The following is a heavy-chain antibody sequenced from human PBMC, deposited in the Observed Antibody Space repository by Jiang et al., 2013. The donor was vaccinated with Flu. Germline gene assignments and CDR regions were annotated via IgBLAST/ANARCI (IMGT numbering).Heavy chain of an antibody. CDR2: INHSGST. Sequence: LLKPSETLSLTCAVYGGSFSGYYWSWIRQPPGKGLEWIGEINHSGSTNYNPSLKSRVTISVDTSKNQFSLKLSSVTAADTAVYYCARVRVGRDTAMVRFYDYWGQGTLVTVSS. CDR3: ARVRVGRDTAMVRFYDY. V-gene: IGHV4-34*01. D-gene: IGHD5-18*01. J-gene: IGHJ4*02. CDR1: GGSFSGYY.